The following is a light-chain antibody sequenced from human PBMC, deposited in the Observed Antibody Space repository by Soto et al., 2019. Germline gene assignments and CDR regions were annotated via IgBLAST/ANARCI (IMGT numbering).Light chain of an antibody. V-gene: IGKV1-39*01. Sequence: MSHSVSALSAYIGDRVTITCRASQSISISLNWYQLKPGKAPNLLMYGASYLKSGVPTRFSGSGSGTDFTLTISSLQPEDFATYYCQQTYTTPEITFGQGTLLEIK. CDR2: GAS. CDR3: QQTYTTPEIT. CDR1: QSISIS. J-gene: IGKJ5*01.